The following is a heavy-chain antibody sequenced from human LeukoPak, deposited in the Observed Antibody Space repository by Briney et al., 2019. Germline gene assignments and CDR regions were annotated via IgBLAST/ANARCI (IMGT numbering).Heavy chain of an antibody. Sequence: GGSLRLSCAASGFTFSSYAMSWVRQAPGKGLEWVSAISGSGGSTYYADSVKGRFTISRDNSKNTLFLQMNSLRAEDTAVYYCAKYSSSWYPYYGMDVWGQGTSVTVSS. D-gene: IGHD6-13*01. V-gene: IGHV3-23*01. CDR2: ISGSGGST. CDR3: AKYSSSWYPYYGMDV. CDR1: GFTFSSYA. J-gene: IGHJ6*02.